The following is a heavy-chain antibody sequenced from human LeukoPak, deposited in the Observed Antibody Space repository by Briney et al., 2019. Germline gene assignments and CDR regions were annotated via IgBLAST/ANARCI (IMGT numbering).Heavy chain of an antibody. V-gene: IGHV3-48*01. CDR2: IRSSGNTL. D-gene: IGHD2-2*01. CDR3: VRDPNALDY. Sequence: GGSLRLSCAASGFTFSTYSMTWVRQAPGKGLEWVSYIRSSGNTLYYADSVKGRFTISRDNARNSVYLQMNSLRVEDTAIYYCVRDPNALDYWGQGTLVTVSS. CDR1: GFTFSTYS. J-gene: IGHJ4*02.